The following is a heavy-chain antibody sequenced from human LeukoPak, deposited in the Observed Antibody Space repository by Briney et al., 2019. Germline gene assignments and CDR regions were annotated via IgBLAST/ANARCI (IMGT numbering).Heavy chain of an antibody. CDR3: ARSLSGLDSGDR. Sequence: SGTLSLTCAVSGGSISSSSYYWGWIRQPPGKGLEWVGSIYYSGSTTYNPSLKSRLTISVNTSKNQFSLKLTSVTAADTAVYYCARSLSGLDSGDRWGQGTLVTVSS. CDR2: IYYSGST. CDR1: GGSISSSSYY. D-gene: IGHD5-12*01. J-gene: IGHJ5*02. V-gene: IGHV4-39*07.